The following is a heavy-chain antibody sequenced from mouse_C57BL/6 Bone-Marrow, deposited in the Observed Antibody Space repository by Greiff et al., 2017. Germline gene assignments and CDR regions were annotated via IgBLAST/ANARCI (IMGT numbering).Heavy chain of an antibody. CDR2: IHPNSGST. J-gene: IGHJ4*01. D-gene: IGHD2-4*01. CDR3: ARYDYDFDAMDY. CDR1: GYTFTSYW. Sequence: VQLQQPGAELVKPGASVKLSCKASGYTFTSYWMHWVKQRPGQGLEWIGMIHPNSGSTNYHEKFKSKATLNVDKSSSTAYMQLSSLTSEDSAVYYCARYDYDFDAMDYWGQGTSVTVSS. V-gene: IGHV1-64*01.